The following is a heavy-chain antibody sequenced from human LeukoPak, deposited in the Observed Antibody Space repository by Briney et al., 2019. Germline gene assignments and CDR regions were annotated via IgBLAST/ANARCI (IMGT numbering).Heavy chain of an antibody. CDR1: GFSFGTNA. D-gene: IGHD6-13*01. V-gene: IGHV3-23*01. J-gene: IGHJ4*02. Sequence: TGGSLRLSCAASGFSFGTNAMSWVCQAPGKGLEWVSAISGSGGDTYYADSVKGRFTISRDNSKNTLDLQMNSLRAEDTAVYYLAESLRTRLRYSRSLFPANLTTWAKEPRAPSAPQFWGQGTLVTVSS. CDR2: ISGSGGDT. CDR3: AESLRTRLRYSRSLFPANLTTWAKEPRAPSAPQF.